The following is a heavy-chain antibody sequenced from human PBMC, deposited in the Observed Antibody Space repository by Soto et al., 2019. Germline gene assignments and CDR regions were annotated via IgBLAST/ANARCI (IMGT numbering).Heavy chain of an antibody. Sequence: SLRLSCAASGFTFSSYAMSWVRQAPGKGLEWVSAISGSGGSTYYADSVKGRFTISRDNSKNTLYLQMNSLRAEDTAVYYCAKPPSGTYFYNWFDPWGQGTLVTVSS. J-gene: IGHJ5*02. CDR1: GFTFSSYA. V-gene: IGHV3-23*01. CDR3: AKPPSGTYFYNWFDP. CDR2: ISGSGGST. D-gene: IGHD1-1*01.